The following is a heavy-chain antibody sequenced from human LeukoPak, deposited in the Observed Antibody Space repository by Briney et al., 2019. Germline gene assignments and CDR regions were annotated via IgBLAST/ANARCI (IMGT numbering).Heavy chain of an antibody. CDR2: FKSKTDGGTT. D-gene: IGHD3-10*01. Sequence: GGSLRLSSAPSLFTFSNAWMCSVPETLGERGERVAQFKSKTDGGTTDCAASVKGRLTTSRDESKNTLNLQMNKLETDDTAVYDCTTDRTPSILLGFGELVSWGQGTPVTVSS. J-gene: IGHJ5*02. CDR3: TTDRTPSILLGFGELVS. V-gene: IGHV3-15*01. CDR1: LFTFSNAW.